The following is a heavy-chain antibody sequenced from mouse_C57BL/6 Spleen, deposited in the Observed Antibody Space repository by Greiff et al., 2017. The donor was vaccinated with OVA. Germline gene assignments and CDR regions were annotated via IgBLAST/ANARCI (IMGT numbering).Heavy chain of an antibody. CDR2: IYPGDGDT. Sequence: VQVVESGAELVKPGASVKISCKASGYAFSSYWMNWVKQRPGKGLEWIGQIYPGDGDTNYNGKFKGKATLTADKSSSTAYMQLSSLTSEDSAVYFCARQTSNYYYFDYWGQGTTLTVSS. J-gene: IGHJ2*01. D-gene: IGHD2-5*01. CDR3: ARQTSNYYYFDY. V-gene: IGHV1-80*01. CDR1: GYAFSSYW.